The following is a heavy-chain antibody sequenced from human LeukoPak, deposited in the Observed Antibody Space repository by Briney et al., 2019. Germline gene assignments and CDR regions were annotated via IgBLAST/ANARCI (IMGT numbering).Heavy chain of an antibody. CDR2: IHPNGGST. D-gene: IGHD3-3*01. CDR1: GYTFTSYY. J-gene: IGHJ6*02. CDR3: ARGLLEWLPGIIKYYYYGMDV. V-gene: IGHV1-46*01. Sequence: ASVKVSCKASGYTFTSYYIHWVRQAPGQGLEWMGMIHPNGGSTNYAQKFQGRVTITADESTSTAYMELSSLRSEDTAVYYCARGLLEWLPGIIKYYYYGMDVWGQGTTVTVSS.